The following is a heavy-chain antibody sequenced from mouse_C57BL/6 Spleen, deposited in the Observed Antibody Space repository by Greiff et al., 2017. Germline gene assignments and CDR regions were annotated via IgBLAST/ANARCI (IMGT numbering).Heavy chain of an antibody. CDR2: IYPGDGDT. J-gene: IGHJ3*01. CDR3: ARGEAQGTTAWFAY. D-gene: IGHD3-2*02. CDR1: GYAFSSYW. Sequence: QVQLQQSGAELVKPGASVKISCKASGYAFSSYWMNWVKQRPGKGLEGIGQIYPGDGDTNYNGKFKGKATLTADKSSSTAYMQLSSLTSEDSAVYYCARGEAQGTTAWFAYWGQGTLVTVSA. V-gene: IGHV1-80*01.